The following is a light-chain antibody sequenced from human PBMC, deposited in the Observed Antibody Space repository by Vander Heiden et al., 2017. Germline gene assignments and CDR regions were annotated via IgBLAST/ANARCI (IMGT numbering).Light chain of an antibody. CDR3: NSRDSSGNHVV. CDR2: GKN. Sequence: SSELTQDRAVSVDLGQTVRITCQGDSLRSYYASWYQQKPGQAPVLVIYGKNNRPSGIPDRFSGSSSGNTASLTITGAQAEDEADYYCNSRDSSGNHVVFGGGTKLTVL. J-gene: IGLJ2*01. CDR1: SLRSYY. V-gene: IGLV3-19*01.